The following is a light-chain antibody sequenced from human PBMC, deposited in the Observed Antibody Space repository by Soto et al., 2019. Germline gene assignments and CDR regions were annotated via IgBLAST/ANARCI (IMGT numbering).Light chain of an antibody. CDR1: QGISSW. V-gene: IGKV1-5*01. CDR2: DAS. Sequence: DIQMTQSPSTLSASVGDRVTITCRASQGISSWLAWYQQKPGKAPKLLIYDASTLKGGVPSRFSGSGSGTEFTLTISSLQPDDFATYYCQQYNSYWTFGQGTEVEIK. J-gene: IGKJ1*01. CDR3: QQYNSYWT.